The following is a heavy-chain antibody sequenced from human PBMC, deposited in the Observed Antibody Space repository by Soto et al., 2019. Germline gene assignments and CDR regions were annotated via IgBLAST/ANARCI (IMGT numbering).Heavy chain of an antibody. CDR3: ARRRRRSYYGYFDY. J-gene: IGHJ4*02. V-gene: IGHV1-3*01. CDR1: GYTFSSYA. Sequence: QVQLVQSGAEVKKPGASVKGSCKASGYTFSSYAIYWVRQAPGQRREWMGWLNAGNGNTQYSHKFQGRVTITRDTSARTGYMELSSLRSEDTAVYYCARRRRRSYYGYFDYWGQGPLVTVSS. D-gene: IGHD1-26*01. CDR2: LNAGNGNT.